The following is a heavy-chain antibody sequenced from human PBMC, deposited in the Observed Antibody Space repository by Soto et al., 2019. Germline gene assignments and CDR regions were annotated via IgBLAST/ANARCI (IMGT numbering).Heavy chain of an antibody. Sequence: QVQLVQSGAEVKKPGASVKVSCKASGYTFTSYGISWVRQAPGQGLEWMGWISAYNGNTNYAQKLQGRVTMTTDTSTRTAYMELRSPRSDDTAVYYCARGPPSYYDSSGYYKYFDYWGQGTLVTVSS. V-gene: IGHV1-18*01. CDR1: GYTFTSYG. J-gene: IGHJ4*02. CDR2: ISAYNGNT. D-gene: IGHD3-22*01. CDR3: ARGPPSYYDSSGYYKYFDY.